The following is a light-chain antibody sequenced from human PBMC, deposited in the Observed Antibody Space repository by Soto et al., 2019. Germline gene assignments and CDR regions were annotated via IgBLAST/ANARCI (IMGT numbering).Light chain of an antibody. CDR3: QQLKSFPLS. V-gene: IGKV1-9*01. Sequence: IQLTQSPSSLSASVGDRVTITCRASQGISSSLAWYQQQPGKAPKLLIYAASTLQSGVPPRFSGSGSGTDFTLTISSLQPEDFATYYCQQLKSFPLSFGGGTTVEIK. CDR2: AAS. CDR1: QGISSS. J-gene: IGKJ4*01.